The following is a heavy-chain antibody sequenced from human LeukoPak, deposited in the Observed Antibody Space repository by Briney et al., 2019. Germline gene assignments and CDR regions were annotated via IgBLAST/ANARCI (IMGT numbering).Heavy chain of an antibody. CDR2: ITTSGRTV. Sequence: PGGSLRLSCAASGFTFSSYSMNWVRQAPGKGLEWISYITTSGRTVNYADSVKGRFTISRDNAKDSLYLQMNSLRAEDTAVYYCAKDRRYCSDNSCYVAWYFDLWGRGTLVTVSS. CDR1: GFTFSSYS. V-gene: IGHV3-48*04. D-gene: IGHD2-2*01. CDR3: AKDRRYCSDNSCYVAWYFDL. J-gene: IGHJ2*01.